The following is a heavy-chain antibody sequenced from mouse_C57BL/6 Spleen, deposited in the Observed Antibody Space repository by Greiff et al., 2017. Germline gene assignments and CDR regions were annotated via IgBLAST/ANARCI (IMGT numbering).Heavy chain of an antibody. D-gene: IGHD1-1*01. V-gene: IGHV1-78*01. CDR1: GYTFTDHT. J-gene: IGHJ4*01. CDR3: ARPPNYYGSSPYAMDY. CDR2: IYPRDGST. Sequence: QVQLQQSDAELVKPGASVKISCKVSGYTFTDHTIHWMKQRPEQGLEWIGYIYPRDGSTKYNEKFKGQATLTADKSSSTAYMQLNSLTSEDSAVYCCARPPNYYGSSPYAMDYWGQGTSVTVSS.